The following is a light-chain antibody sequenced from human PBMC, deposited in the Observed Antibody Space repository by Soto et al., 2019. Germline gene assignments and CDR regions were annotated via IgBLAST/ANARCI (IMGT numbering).Light chain of an antibody. V-gene: IGLV2-8*01. J-gene: IGLJ2*01. CDR1: GGDVGGYNY. CDR2: EVS. Sequence: QSALTQPPPPSGSPGRQLPSSAPEPGGDVGGYNYVSWYQQHQGKAPKLRIYEVSKRPSGVPDRFSGSKSGNTASLTVSGLQAEDEADYYCSSYAGSNNVVFGGGTQLTVL. CDR3: SSYAGSNNVV.